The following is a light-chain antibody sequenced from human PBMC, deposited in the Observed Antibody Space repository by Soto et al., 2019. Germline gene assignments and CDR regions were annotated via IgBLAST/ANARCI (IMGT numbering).Light chain of an antibody. CDR2: GGS. J-gene: IGKJ4*02. CDR1: QHINIY. V-gene: IGKV1-12*02. CDR3: LQTSSFPFS. Sequence: DIQMTQSPSSVSASVGDRVTITCRASQHINIYLTWYQKRPGKAPKLLIYGGSTLQTGVPSRLIGSGSGTEFTLTISSLQPEDFATYHCLQTSSFPFSFGGGTKVEIK.